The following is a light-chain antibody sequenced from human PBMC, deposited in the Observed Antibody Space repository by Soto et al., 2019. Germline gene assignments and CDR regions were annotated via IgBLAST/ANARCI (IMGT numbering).Light chain of an antibody. V-gene: IGKV1-39*01. Sequence: IRMTQSPSSLSASTGDRVTITFRASQGISSYLAWYQQKPGKAPKLLIYAASSLQSGVPSRFSGSGSGTDFTLTISSLQPEDFATYYCQQTYSTPNFGQGTRLEIK. J-gene: IGKJ5*01. CDR2: AAS. CDR3: QQTYSTPN. CDR1: QGISSY.